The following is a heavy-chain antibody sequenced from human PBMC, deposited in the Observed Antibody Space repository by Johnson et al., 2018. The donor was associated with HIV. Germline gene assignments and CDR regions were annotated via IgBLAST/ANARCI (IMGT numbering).Heavy chain of an antibody. CDR1: GFTFDDYG. CDR2: IYSGGST. CDR3: AGGHPLDAFDI. J-gene: IGHJ3*02. D-gene: IGHD3-16*01. Sequence: EVQLVESGGGLVRPGGSLRLSCAASGFTFDDYGMTWVRQAPGKGLEWVSVIYSGGSTYYADSVQGRFSISRDNSKNTLYLQMGSLRAEDMAVYYCAGGHPLDAFDIWGQGTMVTVSS. V-gene: IGHV3-66*02.